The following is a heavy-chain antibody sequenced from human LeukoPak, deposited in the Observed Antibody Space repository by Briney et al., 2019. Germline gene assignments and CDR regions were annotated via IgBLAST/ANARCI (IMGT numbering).Heavy chain of an antibody. D-gene: IGHD3-9*01. CDR2: IYSGGST. J-gene: IGHJ3*02. Sequence: GGSLRLSCAASGFTVSSNYMSWVRQAPGKGLEGVSVIYSGGSTYYADSVKGRITISRDNSKNTLYLQMNSLRAEDTAVYYCAREPYYDILTGRYDAFDIWGQGTMVTVSS. CDR3: AREPYYDILTGRYDAFDI. V-gene: IGHV3-53*01. CDR1: GFTVSSNY.